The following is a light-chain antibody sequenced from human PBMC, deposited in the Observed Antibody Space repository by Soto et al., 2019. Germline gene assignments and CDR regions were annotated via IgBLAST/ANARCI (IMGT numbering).Light chain of an antibody. V-gene: IGLV1-40*01. J-gene: IGLJ3*02. CDR2: GNS. Sequence: QSVLTQPPSVSGAPGRRVTISCTGSSSNIGAGYDVHWYQQLPGTAPKLLIYGNSNRPSGVPDRFSGSKSGTSASLAITGLQAEDEADYYCQSYDSSLSALFGGGTKLTVL. CDR1: SSNIGAGYD. CDR3: QSYDSSLSAL.